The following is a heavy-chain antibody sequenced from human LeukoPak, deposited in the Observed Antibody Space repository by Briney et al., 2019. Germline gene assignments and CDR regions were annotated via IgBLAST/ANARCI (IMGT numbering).Heavy chain of an antibody. CDR1: GFTFSSYA. CDR3: ASLHSDYYDSSGQFDY. D-gene: IGHD3-22*01. V-gene: IGHV3-30-3*01. J-gene: IGHJ4*02. Sequence: GGSLRLSCAASGFTFSSYAMHWVRQAPGKGLEWVAVISYDGSNKYYADSVKGRFTISRDNSKNTLYLQMNSLRAEDTAVYYCASLHSDYYDSSGQFDYWDQGTLVTVSS. CDR2: ISYDGSNK.